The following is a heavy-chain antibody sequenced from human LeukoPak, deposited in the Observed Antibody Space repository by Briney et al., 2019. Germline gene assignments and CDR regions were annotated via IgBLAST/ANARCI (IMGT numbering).Heavy chain of an antibody. J-gene: IGHJ4*02. Sequence: SETLSLTCAVYGGSFSGYYWSWIRQPPGKGLEWIGEINHSGSTNYNPSLKSRVTISVDTSKNQFSLRLSSVTVADTAVYYCARSGYSSGWYILYYWGQGTLVTVSS. V-gene: IGHV4-34*01. D-gene: IGHD6-19*01. CDR2: INHSGST. CDR1: GGSFSGYY. CDR3: ARSGYSSGWYILYY.